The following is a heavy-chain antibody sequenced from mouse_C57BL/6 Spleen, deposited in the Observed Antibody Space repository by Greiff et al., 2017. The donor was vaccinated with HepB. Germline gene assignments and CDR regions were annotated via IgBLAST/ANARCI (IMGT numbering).Heavy chain of an antibody. D-gene: IGHD1-1*01. V-gene: IGHV1-36*01. CDR2: VYPYNGGT. J-gene: IGHJ2*01. Sequence: VHVKQSEPVLVKPGPSVKISCKASGFTFTDYYMHWVKQSHGKSLEWIGLVYPYNGGTSYNQKFKGKATLTVDTSSSTAYMELNSLTSEDSAVYYCARGTTVVAKRNYFDYWGQGTTLTVSS. CDR3: ARGTTVVAKRNYFDY. CDR1: GFTFTDYY.